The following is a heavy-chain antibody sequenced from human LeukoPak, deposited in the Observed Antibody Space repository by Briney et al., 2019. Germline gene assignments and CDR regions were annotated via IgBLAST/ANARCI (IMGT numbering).Heavy chain of an antibody. CDR1: GFTFSSYG. CDR2: IWYDGSNK. Sequence: GGSLRLSCAASGFTFSSYGMHWVRQAPGKGLEWVAVIWYDGSNKYYADSVKGRFTISRDNSKNTLYLQMNSLRAEDTAVYYCAREAVAGTMAYWGQGTLVTVSS. V-gene: IGHV3-33*01. J-gene: IGHJ4*02. D-gene: IGHD6-19*01. CDR3: AREAVAGTMAY.